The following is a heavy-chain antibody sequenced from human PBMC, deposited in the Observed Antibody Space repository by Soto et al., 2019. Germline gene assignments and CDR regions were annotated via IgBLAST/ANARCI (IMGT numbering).Heavy chain of an antibody. D-gene: IGHD1-1*01. CDR1: GFTFSSYS. J-gene: IGHJ5*02. CDR2: ISSSGSTI. Sequence: GGSLRLSCTASGFTFSSYSMNWVRQAPGKGLEWVSYISSSGSTIHYADSVEGRFTISRDNAKNSLYLQMYSLRDEDTAVYYCARPYRTNWFYPWGQGTLVTVSS. CDR3: ARPYRTNWFYP. V-gene: IGHV3-48*02.